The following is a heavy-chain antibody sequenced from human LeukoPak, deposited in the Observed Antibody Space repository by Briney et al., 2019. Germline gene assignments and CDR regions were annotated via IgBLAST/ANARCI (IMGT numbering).Heavy chain of an antibody. CDR1: GFPFSSYW. Sequence: GGSLRLSCVASGFPFSSYWMTWVRQAPGKGLEWGANIKQDGSKKSYVDSVKGRFTISRDNSKNTVYLQMNRLRVEDTALYYCVRSLDYWGQGTLVTVSS. CDR2: IKQDGSKK. J-gene: IGHJ4*02. V-gene: IGHV3-7*03. CDR3: VRSLDY.